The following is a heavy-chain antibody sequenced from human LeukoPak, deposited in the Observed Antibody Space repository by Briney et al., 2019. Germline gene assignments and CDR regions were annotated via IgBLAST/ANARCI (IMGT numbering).Heavy chain of an antibody. CDR1: GFTFSSYG. Sequence: HPGGSLRLSCAASGFTFSSYGMHWVRQAPGKGLEWVAFIRYDGSNKYYADSVKGRFTISRDNSKNTLYLQMNSLRAEDTAVYYCAKDXVXGTXLPYSYGAPGDYWGQGTLVTVSS. V-gene: IGHV3-30*02. J-gene: IGHJ4*02. CDR3: AKDXVXGTXLPYSYGAPGDY. CDR2: IRYDGSNK. D-gene: IGHD5-18*01.